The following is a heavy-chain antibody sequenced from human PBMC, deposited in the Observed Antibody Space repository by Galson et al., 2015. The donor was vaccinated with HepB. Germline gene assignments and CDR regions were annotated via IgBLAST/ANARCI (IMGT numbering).Heavy chain of an antibody. CDR1: GFTFSNYG. CDR2: IWYDGSNQ. Sequence: SLRLSCAASGFTFSNYGMHWVRQAPGKGLEWLAVIWYDGSNQYYADSVKGRFTISRDNSKSTLYLQMNSLRAEDTAVYYCAREGRVAITYFASWGQGTLVTVSS. V-gene: IGHV3-33*01. CDR3: AREGRVAITYFAS. D-gene: IGHD2-15*01. J-gene: IGHJ4*02.